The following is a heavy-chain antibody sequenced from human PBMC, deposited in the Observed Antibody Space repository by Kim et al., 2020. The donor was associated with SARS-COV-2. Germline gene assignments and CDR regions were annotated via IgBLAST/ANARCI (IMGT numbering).Heavy chain of an antibody. J-gene: IGHJ4*02. D-gene: IGHD6-13*01. CDR3: ARDVGSSLAFDY. Sequence: NYNPSLKSRVTISVDTSKTQFSLKLGSVTAADTAVYYCARDVGSSLAFDYWGQGTLVTVSS. V-gene: IGHV4-59*01.